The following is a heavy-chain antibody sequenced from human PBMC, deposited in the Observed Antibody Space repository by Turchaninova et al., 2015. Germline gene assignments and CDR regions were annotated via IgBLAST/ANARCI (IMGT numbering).Heavy chain of an antibody. D-gene: IGHD4-17*01. CDR3: ARVDHYETFFDY. V-gene: IGHV4-4*02. Sequence: VHLQESGPGLVKPSGTLSLPSAVSGGSLRSSNWWSWVRQPPGKGLEWIGGIYHGGSTNYNPSLMSRVTISVDKSKNQFSLNLSSVTAADTAVYYCARVDHYETFFDYWGQGTLVTVSS. CDR2: IYHGGST. CDR1: GGSLRSSNW. J-gene: IGHJ4*02.